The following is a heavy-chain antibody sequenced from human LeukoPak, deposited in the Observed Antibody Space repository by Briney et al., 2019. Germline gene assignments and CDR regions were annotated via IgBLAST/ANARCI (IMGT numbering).Heavy chain of an antibody. D-gene: IGHD1-26*01. V-gene: IGHV3-23*01. J-gene: IGHJ4*02. CDR2: ISSSGGST. Sequence: GGSLRLSCATYGFTFSSYAMSLVRQAPGEGLEWVTAISSSGGSTFYAEPVKGRFTISRDNSKKTLYVQMNSLRAEDTAVYYCARHSEYLGNFDYWGQGTLVTVSS. CDR1: GFTFSSYA. CDR3: ARHSEYLGNFDY.